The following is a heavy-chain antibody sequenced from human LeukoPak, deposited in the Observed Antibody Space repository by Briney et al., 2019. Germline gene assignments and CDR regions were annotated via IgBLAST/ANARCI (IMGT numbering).Heavy chain of an antibody. V-gene: IGHV4-39*07. CDR3: ARLQLRGYGYGPWEGPTWLDY. Sequence: SETLSLTCSVSGASISSSSSYWGWIRQPPGRGLEWIGNFYYSGKTNYNPSLKSRVTISVDTSRNQFSLKLSSVTAADTAVYYCARLQLRGYGYGPWEGPTWLDYWGQGTLVTVSS. CDR1: GASISSSSSY. D-gene: IGHD5-18*01. CDR2: FYYSGKT. J-gene: IGHJ4*02.